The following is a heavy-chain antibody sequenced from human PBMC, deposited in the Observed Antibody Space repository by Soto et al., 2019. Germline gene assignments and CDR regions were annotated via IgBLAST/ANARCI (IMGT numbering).Heavy chain of an antibody. CDR2: IGSGNT. CDR3: ARENDPYGFDL. J-gene: IGHJ3*01. V-gene: IGHV1-18*01. Sequence: QVQLVQSGATQEKPGSSVKLSCEAFGYSFDSYAYSWVRQAPGQGLEWMGRIGSGNTNYAQKLQGRVTMTTDTSTNTAYMELRSLRSDDTALYYCARENDPYGFDLWGQGTVVTVSS. CDR1: GYSFDSYA.